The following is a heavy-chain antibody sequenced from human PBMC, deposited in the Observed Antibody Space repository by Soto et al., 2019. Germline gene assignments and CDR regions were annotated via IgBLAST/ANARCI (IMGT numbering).Heavy chain of an antibody. Sequence: SETLSLTCTVSGGSISSYYWSWIRQPPGKGLEWIGYIYYSGSTNYNPSLKSRVTISVDTSKNQFSLKLSSVTAADTAVYYCARDIRGYDSSGYSYYYYGMDVWGQGTTVTVSS. V-gene: IGHV4-59*01. CDR2: IYYSGST. J-gene: IGHJ6*02. CDR3: ARDIRGYDSSGYSYYYYGMDV. CDR1: GGSISSYY. D-gene: IGHD3-22*01.